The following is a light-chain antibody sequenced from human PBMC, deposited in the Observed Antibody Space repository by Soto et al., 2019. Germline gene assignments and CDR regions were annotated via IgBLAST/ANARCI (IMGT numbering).Light chain of an antibody. CDR1: QSVSSSY. CDR2: DAS. J-gene: IGKJ5*01. Sequence: EIVLTQSPATLSLSPGERATLSCGSSQSVSSSYLAWYQQKPGLAPRLLIYDASSRATGITDRFSGSGSGTDFTLTISRLEPEDFAVYYCQQDGSSPPVTFGQGTRLEIK. CDR3: QQDGSSPPVT. V-gene: IGKV3D-20*01.